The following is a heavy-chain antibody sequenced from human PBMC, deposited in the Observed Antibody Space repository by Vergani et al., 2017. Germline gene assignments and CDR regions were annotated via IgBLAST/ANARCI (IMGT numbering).Heavy chain of an antibody. Sequence: QVQLQESGPGLVKPPGTLSLTCAVSGDSFRSNKWWTWVRQSPGENLKWIGEISHSGSTNYNPSLKGRVTLSLDTSKNQFSLRLSSVTAADTAVYYCARDPKSYCSGGSCFSVWGAFYIWGRGTTVTVSS. J-gene: IGHJ3*02. CDR1: GDSFRSNKW. CDR2: ISHSGST. V-gene: IGHV4-4*03. D-gene: IGHD2-15*01. CDR3: ARDPKSYCSGGSCFSVWGAFYI.